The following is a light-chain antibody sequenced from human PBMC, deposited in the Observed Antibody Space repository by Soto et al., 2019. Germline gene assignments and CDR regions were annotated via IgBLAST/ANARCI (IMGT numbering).Light chain of an antibody. CDR1: SSDVGGYNY. J-gene: IGLJ1*01. CDR2: EVN. CDR3: SSYAGSSNV. Sequence: QSALTQPPSASGSPGQSAAISCTGTSSDVGGYNYVSWYQQHPGKAPKLMIYEVNKRPSGVPDRFSGSKSGNTASLTVSGLQAEDEADYYCSSYAGSSNVFGTGTKVTV. V-gene: IGLV2-8*01.